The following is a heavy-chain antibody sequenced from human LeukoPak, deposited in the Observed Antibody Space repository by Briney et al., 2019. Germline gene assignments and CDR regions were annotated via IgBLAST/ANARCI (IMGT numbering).Heavy chain of an antibody. CDR3: ARDLLSGYDY. D-gene: IGHD3-9*01. V-gene: IGHV3-21*01. J-gene: IGHJ4*02. CDR2: ISSSSSYI. Sequence: GGSLRLSCAASGFTFSSYGMHWVRQAPGKGLEWVSSISSSSSYIYYGDSVKGRFTISRDNAKNSLYLQMNSLRAEDTAVYYCARDLLSGYDYWGQGTLVTVSS. CDR1: GFTFSSYG.